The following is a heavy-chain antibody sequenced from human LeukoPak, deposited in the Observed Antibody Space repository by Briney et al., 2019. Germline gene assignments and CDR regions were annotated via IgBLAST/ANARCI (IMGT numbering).Heavy chain of an antibody. CDR2: ISAYNGNT. CDR1: GYTFSSYG. V-gene: IGHV1-18*01. D-gene: IGHD4-17*01. CDR3: ARRAYGDYHFDY. J-gene: IGHJ4*02. Sequence: ASVKVSCEASGYTFSSYGISWVRQAPGQGLEWMGWISAYNGNTNYAQKLQGRVTMTTDTSTSTAYMELRSLRSDDTAVYYCARRAYGDYHFDYWGQGTLVTVSS.